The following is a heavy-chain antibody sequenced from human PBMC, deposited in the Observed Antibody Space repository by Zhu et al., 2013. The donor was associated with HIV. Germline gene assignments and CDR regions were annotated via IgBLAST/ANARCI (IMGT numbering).Heavy chain of an antibody. D-gene: IGHD1-1*01. J-gene: IGHJ5*02. Sequence: QVQLQQWGAGLLKPSETLSLTCAVYNGSFSPYHWSWVRQSPGKGLEWIGEISHAGRTTYNPSLESRVTISLDTSKTQFSLIFSAVTAADTAVYYCARGNRERPLAKIATIGLSPIWFDPGPGNPGYRLL. CDR3: ARGNRERPLAKIATIGLSPIWFDP. V-gene: IGHV4-34*01. CDR2: ISHAGRT. CDR1: NGSFSPYH.